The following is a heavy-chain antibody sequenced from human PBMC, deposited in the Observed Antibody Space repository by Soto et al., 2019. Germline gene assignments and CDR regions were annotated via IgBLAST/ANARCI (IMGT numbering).Heavy chain of an antibody. CDR3: ARDASRWFGDLLFNWADP. Sequence: SETLSLTCTVSGGSISSSYWSWIRQPPGKGLEWIGYVYYNGNINYNPSLKSRVTISVDTSKNQFSLKLTSLTAADTAVYYCARDASRWFGDLLFNWADPWGQGTLVTVSS. D-gene: IGHD3-10*01. CDR2: VYYNGNI. V-gene: IGHV4-59*01. J-gene: IGHJ5*02. CDR1: GGSISSSY.